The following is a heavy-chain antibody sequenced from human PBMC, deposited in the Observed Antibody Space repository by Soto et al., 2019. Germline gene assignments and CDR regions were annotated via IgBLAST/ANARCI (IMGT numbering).Heavy chain of an antibody. D-gene: IGHD3-22*01. CDR3: ARGVSYYDSSGYYYSDYYGMDV. Sequence: SETLSLTCAVYGGSFSGYYWSWIRQPPGKGLEWVGEINHSGSTNYNPSLKSRVTISVGTSKNHFSLKLSSVTAADTAVYYCARGVSYYDSSGYYYSDYYGMDVWGQGTTVTVSS. CDR2: INHSGST. V-gene: IGHV4-34*01. CDR1: GGSFSGYY. J-gene: IGHJ6*02.